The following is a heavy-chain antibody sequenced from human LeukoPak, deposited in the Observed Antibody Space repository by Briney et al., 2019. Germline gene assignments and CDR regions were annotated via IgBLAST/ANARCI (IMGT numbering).Heavy chain of an antibody. CDR3: ARGEVGDSAFDI. Sequence: GESLKISCKGSGYRFTSFWIGWVRQVAGKGLEWMGIIYPGDSDTRYSPSLQGQVTISADKSISTAYLQWSTLKASDTAIYFCARGEVGDSAFDIWGQGTMVTVSS. CDR1: GYRFTSFW. CDR2: IYPGDSDT. J-gene: IGHJ3*02. V-gene: IGHV5-51*01. D-gene: IGHD3-16*01.